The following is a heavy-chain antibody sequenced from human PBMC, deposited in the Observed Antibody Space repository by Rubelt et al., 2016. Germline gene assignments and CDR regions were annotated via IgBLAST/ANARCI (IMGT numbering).Heavy chain of an antibody. CDR3: ARDRLLDDSSGGDAFDI. Sequence: QVQLVQSGAEVKKPGSSVTVSCKASGGTFSSYAISWVRQAPGQGLEWMGRIIPILGIANYAQKFQGRVTITADKSTSTAYMELSSLRSEDTAVYYCARDRLLDDSSGGDAFDIWGQGTMVTVSS. D-gene: IGHD3-22*01. V-gene: IGHV1-69*04. J-gene: IGHJ3*02. CDR1: GGTFSSYA. CDR2: IIPILGIA.